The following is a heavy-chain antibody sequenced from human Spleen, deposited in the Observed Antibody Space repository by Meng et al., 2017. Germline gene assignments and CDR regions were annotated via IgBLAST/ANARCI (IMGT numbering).Heavy chain of an antibody. CDR3: ARARDGYYYGMDV. D-gene: IGHD5-24*01. CDR1: GFTFSDYY. V-gene: IGHV3-11*01. J-gene: IGHJ6*02. Sequence: GESLKISCAASGFTFSDYYMSWIRQAPGKGLEWVSYISSSGSTIYYAGSVKGRFTISRDNAKNSLYLQMNSLRAEDTAVYYCARARDGYYYGMDVWGQGTTVTVSS. CDR2: ISSSGSTI.